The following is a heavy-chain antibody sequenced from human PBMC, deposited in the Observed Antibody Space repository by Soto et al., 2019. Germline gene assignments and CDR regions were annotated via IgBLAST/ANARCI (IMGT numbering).Heavy chain of an antibody. J-gene: IGHJ4*02. CDR3: ARGRDVQLWHYYFGY. V-gene: IGHV4-31*03. Sequence: KPSETLSLTCTVSGGSISSGGYYWSWIRQHPGKGLEWIGYIYYSGSTYYNPSLKSRVTISVDTSKNQFSLKLSSVTAADTAVYYCARGRDVQLWHYYFGYWGQGTLVTVSS. CDR2: IYYSGST. CDR1: GGSISSGGYY. D-gene: IGHD5-18*01.